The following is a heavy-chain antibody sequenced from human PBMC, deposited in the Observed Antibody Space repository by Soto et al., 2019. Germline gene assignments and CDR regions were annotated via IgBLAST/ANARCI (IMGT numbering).Heavy chain of an antibody. V-gene: IGHV1-3*01. J-gene: IGHJ3*02. CDR3: ARSGFEYSSSSLAFDI. CDR2: INAGNGNT. D-gene: IGHD6-6*01. CDR1: GYTFTSYA. Sequence: ASVKVSCTASGYTFTSYAMHWVRQAPGQRLEWMGWINAGNGNTKYSQKFQGRVTITRDTSASTAYMELSSLRSEDTAVYYCARSGFEYSSSSLAFDIWGQGTMVTVSS.